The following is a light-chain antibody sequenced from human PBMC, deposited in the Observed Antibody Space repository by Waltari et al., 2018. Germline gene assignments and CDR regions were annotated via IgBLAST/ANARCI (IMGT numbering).Light chain of an antibody. CDR2: AAS. CDR1: QDVRSW. Sequence: DILMTQSPSSVSASVGDRVTITCRASQDVRSWLAWYQQKPGKAPNLLLYAASSLQSGGPSRFSGSGSGTHFTLTISSLQPEDFATYYCQQGEASPYTFGQGTKLEIK. J-gene: IGKJ2*01. CDR3: QQGEASPYT. V-gene: IGKV1-12*01.